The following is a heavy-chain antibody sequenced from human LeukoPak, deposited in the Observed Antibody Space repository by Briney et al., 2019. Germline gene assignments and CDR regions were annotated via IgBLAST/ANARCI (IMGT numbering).Heavy chain of an antibody. D-gene: IGHD3-16*01. CDR2: ISSSSSTI. V-gene: IGHV3-48*04. J-gene: IGHJ4*02. CDR1: GFTFSSYS. CDR3: ARDRTWAGGVPTS. Sequence: GGSLRLSCAASGFTFSSYSMNWVRQAPGKGLEWVSYISSSSSTIYYADSVKGRFTISRDNAKNSLYLQMNSLRAEDTAVYYCARDRTWAGGVPTSWGQGTLVTVPS.